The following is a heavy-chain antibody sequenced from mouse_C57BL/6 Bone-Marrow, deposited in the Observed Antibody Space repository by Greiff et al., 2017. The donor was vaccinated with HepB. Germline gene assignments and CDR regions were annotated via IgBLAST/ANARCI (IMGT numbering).Heavy chain of an antibody. Sequence: QVQLKQSGPELVKPGASVKISCKASGYAFSSSWMNWVKQRPGKGLEWIGRIYPGDGDTNYNGKFKGKATLTADKSSSTAYMQLSSLTSEDSAVYFCARSSRDYWYFDVWGTGTTVTVSS. V-gene: IGHV1-82*01. J-gene: IGHJ1*03. CDR1: GYAFSSSW. CDR2: IYPGDGDT. CDR3: ARSSRDYWYFDV.